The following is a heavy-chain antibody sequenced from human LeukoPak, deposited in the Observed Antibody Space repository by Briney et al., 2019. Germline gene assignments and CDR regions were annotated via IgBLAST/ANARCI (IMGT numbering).Heavy chain of an antibody. CDR1: GGSISSHY. V-gene: IGHV4-59*11. CDR3: ARGAEEMATIYQLDY. CDR2: IYYSGST. J-gene: IGHJ4*02. D-gene: IGHD5-24*01. Sequence: SETPSLTCTASGGSISSHYWSWIRQPPGKGLEWIGYIYYSGSTNYNPSLKSRVTISVDTSKNQFSLKLSSVTAADTAVYYCARGAEEMATIYQLDYWGQGTLVTVSS.